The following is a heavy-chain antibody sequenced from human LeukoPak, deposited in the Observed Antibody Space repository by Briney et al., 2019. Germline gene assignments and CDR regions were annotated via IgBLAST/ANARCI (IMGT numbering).Heavy chain of an antibody. V-gene: IGHV4-59*01. J-gene: IGHJ4*02. Sequence: SETLSLTCTVSAGSISSYYWSWIRQPPGKGLEWIGYIYYSGSTNYNPSLESRVTTSVDTSKNQFSLKLSSVTAADTAVYYCARDRSSGWYGAHDYWGQGTLVTVSS. CDR1: AGSISSYY. CDR3: ARDRSSGWYGAHDY. D-gene: IGHD6-19*01. CDR2: IYYSGST.